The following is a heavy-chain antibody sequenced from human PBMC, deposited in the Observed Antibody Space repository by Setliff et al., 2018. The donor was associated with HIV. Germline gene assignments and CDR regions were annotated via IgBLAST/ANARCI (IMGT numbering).Heavy chain of an antibody. Sequence: PSETLSLTCTVSGGSISSYYWSWIRQPPGKGLEWIGHISYSGTTNYNPSLKSRVTISVDTSKNQFSLKLNSVTAADAAVYYCARRRPPPTGSYSKCYMDVWGTGTTVTVSS. J-gene: IGHJ6*03. CDR2: ISYSGTT. V-gene: IGHV4-59*08. D-gene: IGHD1-26*01. CDR1: GGSISSYY. CDR3: ARRRPPPTGSYSKCYMDV.